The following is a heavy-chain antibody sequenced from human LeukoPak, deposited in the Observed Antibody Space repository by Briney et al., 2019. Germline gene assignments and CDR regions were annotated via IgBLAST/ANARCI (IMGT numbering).Heavy chain of an antibody. Sequence: PSETLSLTCTVSGGSISSSSYYWGWIRQPPGKGLEWIGSIYYSGSTYYNPSLKSRVTISVDTSKNQFSLKLSSVTAADTAVYYCARNIAAAGTGSMNLDYWGQGTLVTVSS. J-gene: IGHJ4*02. CDR1: GGSISSSSYY. V-gene: IGHV4-39*07. CDR2: IYYSGST. D-gene: IGHD6-13*01. CDR3: ARNIAAAGTGSMNLDY.